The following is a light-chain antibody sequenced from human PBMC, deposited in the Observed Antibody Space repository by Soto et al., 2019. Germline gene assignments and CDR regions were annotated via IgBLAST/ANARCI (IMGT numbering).Light chain of an antibody. Sequence: DIQMTQSPSSLSASVGDRVTITCRASQSISSYLHWYQQKPGKAPKLLIYAASSLQSGVPSRFSVNGSGTDFTLTISSLQPEDFATYYCQQSYRTPQTFGQGTKLEIK. CDR3: QQSYRTPQT. CDR1: QSISSY. J-gene: IGKJ2*01. V-gene: IGKV1-39*01. CDR2: AAS.